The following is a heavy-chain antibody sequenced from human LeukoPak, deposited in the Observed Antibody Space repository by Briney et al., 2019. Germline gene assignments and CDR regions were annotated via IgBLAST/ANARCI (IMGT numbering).Heavy chain of an antibody. J-gene: IGHJ4*02. CDR2: IKSDGSST. V-gene: IGHV3-74*01. D-gene: IGHD1-26*01. CDR3: ASQTVVGATDY. CDR1: GFTFSDYY. Sequence: QAGGSLRLSCVASGFTFSDYYMSWVRQAPGKGLVWVSRIKSDGSSTSYADSVQGRFTISRDNAKNTLYLQMNSLRAEDTAVYYCASQTVVGATDYWGQGTLVTVSS.